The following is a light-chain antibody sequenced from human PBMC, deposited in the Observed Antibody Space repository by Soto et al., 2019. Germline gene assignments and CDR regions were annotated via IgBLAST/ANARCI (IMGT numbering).Light chain of an antibody. V-gene: IGKV3-15*01. CDR2: GAS. Sequence: EIVVTQSPVTLSVSPGETATLSCRASQNVFNNLAWYQVKPGQAPRLLIYGASTRATGIPIRFSGSGSGTDFTLTINSLKSEDFAVYYCQQYNKWLTFGGGTKVDIK. CDR1: QNVFNN. J-gene: IGKJ4*01. CDR3: QQYNKWLT.